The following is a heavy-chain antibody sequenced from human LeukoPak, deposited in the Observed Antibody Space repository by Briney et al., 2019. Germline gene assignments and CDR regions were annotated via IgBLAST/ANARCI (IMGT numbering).Heavy chain of an antibody. CDR3: ARHRDYYDT. J-gene: IGHJ4*01. Sequence: SETLSLTCTVSGASINNNFWTWIRQPPGKGLEWIGYIYSSGSANYNPSLKSRVIISGDTSKNQISLNLTSVTAADTAVYFCARHRDYYDTWGHGTLVTVPS. V-gene: IGHV4-59*08. CDR1: GASINNNF. CDR2: IYSSGSA. D-gene: IGHD3-22*01.